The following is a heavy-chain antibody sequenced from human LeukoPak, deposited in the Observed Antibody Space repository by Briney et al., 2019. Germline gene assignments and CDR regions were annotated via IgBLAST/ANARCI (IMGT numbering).Heavy chain of an antibody. Sequence: GGSLRLSCAASGFTFSNYVMHWVRQAPGKGLEWVAATSGSGGSTYYADSVKGRFTISRDNSKNTLYLQMNSLRAEDTAVYYCAKGVLYYYDSSGQGMGAFDIWGQGTMVTVSS. V-gene: IGHV3-23*01. J-gene: IGHJ3*02. D-gene: IGHD3-22*01. CDR2: TSGSGGST. CDR3: AKGVLYYYDSSGQGMGAFDI. CDR1: GFTFSNYV.